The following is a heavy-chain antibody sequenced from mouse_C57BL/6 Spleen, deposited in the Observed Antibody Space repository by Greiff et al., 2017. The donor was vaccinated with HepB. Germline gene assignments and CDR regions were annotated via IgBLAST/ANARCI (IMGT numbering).Heavy chain of an antibody. J-gene: IGHJ2*01. CDR3: ARGGTAQAFDY. CDR1: GYSITSGYY. CDR2: ISYDGSN. Sequence: DVKLQESGPGLVKPSQSLSLTCSVTGYSITSGYYWNWIRQFPGNKLEWMGYISYDGSNNYNPSLKNRISITRDTSKNQFFLKLNSVTTEDTATYYCARGGTAQAFDYWGQGTTLTVSS. D-gene: IGHD3-2*02. V-gene: IGHV3-6*01.